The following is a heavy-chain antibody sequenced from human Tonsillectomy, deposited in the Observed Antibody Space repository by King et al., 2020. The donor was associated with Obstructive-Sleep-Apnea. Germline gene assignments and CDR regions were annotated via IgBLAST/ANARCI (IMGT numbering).Heavy chain of an antibody. Sequence: VTLKESGPTLVKPTQTLTLTCTFSGFSLSTSGVGVGWIRQPPGKALEWLALVYWDDDKRYSPSLKSRLTITKDTSKNQVVLTMTNMDPVDTATYYCAHARRDGYNLALDIWGQGTMVTVSS. V-gene: IGHV2-5*02. CDR2: VYWDDDK. D-gene: IGHD5-24*01. CDR1: GFSLSTSGVG. J-gene: IGHJ3*02. CDR3: AHARRDGYNLALDI.